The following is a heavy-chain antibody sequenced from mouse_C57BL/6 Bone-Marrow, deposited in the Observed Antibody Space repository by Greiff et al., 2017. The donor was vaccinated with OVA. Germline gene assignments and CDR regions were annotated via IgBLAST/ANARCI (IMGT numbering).Heavy chain of an antibody. CDR1: GYTFTNNR. CDR3: ARDYGSSGGALEY. D-gene: IGHD1-1*01. J-gene: IGHJ4*01. V-gene: IGHV1-55*01. Sequence: QVQLQQPGAELVKPGASVKMSCRASGYTFTNNRITWVRQRPGQGLEWIGDVFPGSGGSNNTEKFKRKATLTVDTSSSTAYMQLSSLTSEDSAVYYCARDYGSSGGALEYWCQGTSVTVSS. CDR2: VFPGSGGS.